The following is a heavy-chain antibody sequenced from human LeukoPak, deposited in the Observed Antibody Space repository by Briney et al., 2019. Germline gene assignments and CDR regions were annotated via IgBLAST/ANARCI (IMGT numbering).Heavy chain of an antibody. CDR3: ATAMITFGGEATSYFDY. CDR1: GGSFSGYY. Sequence: SETPSLTCAVYGGSFSGYYWSWIRQPPGKGLEWIGEINHSGSTNYNPSLKSRVTISVDTSKNQFSLKLSSVTAADTAVYYCATAMITFGGEATSYFDYWGQGTLVTVSS. V-gene: IGHV4-34*01. D-gene: IGHD3-16*01. J-gene: IGHJ4*02. CDR2: INHSGST.